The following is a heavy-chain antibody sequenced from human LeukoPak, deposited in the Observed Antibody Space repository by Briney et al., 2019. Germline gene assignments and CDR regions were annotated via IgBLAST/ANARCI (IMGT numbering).Heavy chain of an antibody. CDR3: AKDFGNCGGDCYYFDY. Sequence: GGSLTLSCAASGFTFSSYAMSWIRHAPGKGLEWDSAISGSGGSTYYADSVKGRFTISRDNSKNTLYLQMNSLRAEDTAVYYCAKDFGNCGGDCYYFDYWGQGTLVTVSS. CDR1: GFTFSSYA. J-gene: IGHJ4*02. V-gene: IGHV3-23*01. CDR2: ISGSGGST. D-gene: IGHD2-21*01.